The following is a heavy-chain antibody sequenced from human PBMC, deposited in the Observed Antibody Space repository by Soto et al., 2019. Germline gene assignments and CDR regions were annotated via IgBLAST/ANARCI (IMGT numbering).Heavy chain of an antibody. D-gene: IGHD2-2*01. Sequence: ASVKVSCKASGYTFTGYYMHWVRQAPGQGLEWMGWINPNSGGTNYAQKFQGRVTMTRDTSIRTAYMELSRLRSDDTAVYYCARDHNGVPAGRLRLDPWGQGTLVTVSS. J-gene: IGHJ5*02. V-gene: IGHV1-2*02. CDR3: ARDHNGVPAGRLRLDP. CDR1: GYTFTGYY. CDR2: INPNSGGT.